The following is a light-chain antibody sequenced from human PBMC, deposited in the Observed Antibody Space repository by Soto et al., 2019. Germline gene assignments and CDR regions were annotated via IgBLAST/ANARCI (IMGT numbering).Light chain of an antibody. CDR1: QRVSSY. CDR2: DAS. J-gene: IGKJ4*01. V-gene: IGKV3-11*01. Sequence: EIVWTQSPATLSLSPGERATLSCRASQRVSSYLSWYQQKPGQAPRLLIYDASNRATGIPARFSGSGSGTYFTLTISSLEPEDFAVYYCQQRSNCPLTFGGGTKVEIK. CDR3: QQRSNCPLT.